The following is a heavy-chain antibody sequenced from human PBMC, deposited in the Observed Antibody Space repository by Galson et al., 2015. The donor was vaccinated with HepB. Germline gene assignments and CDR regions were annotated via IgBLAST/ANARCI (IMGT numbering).Heavy chain of an antibody. D-gene: IGHD3-10*01. V-gene: IGHV5-10-1*01. CDR3: ARHEREYFGSGSANTQIDY. Sequence: QSGAEVKKPGESLRISCKGSGYSFTNYWISWVRQMPGKGLEWMGRIDPSDSYTKYSPSFQGHVTISTDKSISTAYLQWSSLKASDTAMYYCARHEREYFGSGSANTQIDYWGQGTPVTVSS. CDR2: IDPSDSYT. J-gene: IGHJ4*02. CDR1: GYSFTNYW.